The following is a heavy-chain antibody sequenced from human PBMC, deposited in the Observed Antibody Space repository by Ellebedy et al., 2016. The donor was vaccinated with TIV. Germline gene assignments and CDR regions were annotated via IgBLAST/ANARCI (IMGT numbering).Heavy chain of an antibody. CDR3: ARDSRHGGADTFYNYGLDV. J-gene: IGHJ6*02. Sequence: GEFLKISCAASGFTFSSYWMHWVRQAPGKGLVWVSRIQNDGSSTSYADSVKGRFTISRDNDQKSVYLQMSSLTTEDTAVYYCARDSRHGGADTFYNYGLDVWGHGTTVTVAS. D-gene: IGHD1-26*01. CDR1: GFTFSSYW. V-gene: IGHV3-74*01. CDR2: IQNDGSST.